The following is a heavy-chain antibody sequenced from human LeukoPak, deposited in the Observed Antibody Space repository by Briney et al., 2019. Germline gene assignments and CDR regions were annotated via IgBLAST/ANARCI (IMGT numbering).Heavy chain of an antibody. D-gene: IGHD4-17*01. V-gene: IGHV3-74*01. CDR1: GFTLSSSW. J-gene: IGHJ4*02. Sequence: PGGSLRLSCAVSGFTLSSSWMHWVRQAPGKGLVWVSRINTGGSSTAYADSVKGRFTISRDNSKNTLYLQMNSLRAEDTAVFYCATRDSGDYPYFDYWGQGTLVTVSS. CDR3: ATRDSGDYPYFDY. CDR2: INTGGSST.